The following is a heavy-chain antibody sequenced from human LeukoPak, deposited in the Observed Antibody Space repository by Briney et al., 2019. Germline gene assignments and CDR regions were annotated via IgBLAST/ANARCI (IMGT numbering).Heavy chain of an antibody. Sequence: GGSLRLSCAASGFTFSSYGMHWVRQAPGKGLEWVAVIWYDGSNKYYADSVKGRFTISRDNAKNSLYLQMNSLRAEDTAVYYCARVKCSSASCYAYYYYGMDVWGQGTTVTVSS. CDR2: IWYDGSNK. CDR3: ARVKCSSASCYAYYYYGMDV. D-gene: IGHD2-2*01. J-gene: IGHJ6*02. V-gene: IGHV3-33*01. CDR1: GFTFSSYG.